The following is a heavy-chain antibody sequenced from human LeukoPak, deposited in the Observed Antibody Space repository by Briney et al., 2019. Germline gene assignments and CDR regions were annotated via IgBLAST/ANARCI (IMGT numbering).Heavy chain of an antibody. J-gene: IGHJ6*02. Sequence: ASVKVSCKSSGYTFTSYDIYWVRQAPGQGLEWMGWMNPNSGNTGYAQKFQGRVTMTRNTSISTAYMELSSLRSEDTAVYYCARDVLRYYYYYGMDVWGQGTTVTVSS. CDR1: GYTFTSYD. D-gene: IGHD3-9*01. CDR2: MNPNSGNT. CDR3: ARDVLRYYYYYGMDV. V-gene: IGHV1-8*01.